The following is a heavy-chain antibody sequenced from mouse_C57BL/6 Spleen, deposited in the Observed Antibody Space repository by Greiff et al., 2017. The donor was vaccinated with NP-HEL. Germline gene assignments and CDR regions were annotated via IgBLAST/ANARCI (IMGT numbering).Heavy chain of an antibody. Sequence: EVMLVESGGGLVKPGGSLKLSCAASGFTFSDYGMHWVRQAPEKGLEWVAYISSGSSTIYYADTVKGRFTISGDNAKNTLFLQMTSLRSEDTAMYYCAVTTVGYWGQGTTLTVSS. V-gene: IGHV5-17*01. CDR3: AVTTVGY. D-gene: IGHD1-1*01. CDR1: GFTFSDYG. J-gene: IGHJ2*01. CDR2: ISSGSSTI.